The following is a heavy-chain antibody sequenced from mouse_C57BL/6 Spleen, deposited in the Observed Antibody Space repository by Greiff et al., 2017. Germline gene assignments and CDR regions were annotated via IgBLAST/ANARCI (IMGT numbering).Heavy chain of an antibody. V-gene: IGHV1-62-2*01. D-gene: IGHD4-1*01. CDR2: FYPGSGSI. J-gene: IGHJ2*01. CDR3: ARHGTGTWDY. CDR1: GYTFTEYT. Sequence: VKLMESGAELVKPGASVKMSCKASGYTFTEYTIRWVKQRPGQGLEWIGWFYPGSGSIKYNEKFKDKATLTADKSPSTVYMELSRMTSEDSAVYCCARHGTGTWDYWGQGTTLTVSS.